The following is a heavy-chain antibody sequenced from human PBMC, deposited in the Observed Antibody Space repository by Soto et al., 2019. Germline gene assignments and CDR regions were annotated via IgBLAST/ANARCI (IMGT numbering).Heavy chain of an antibody. Sequence: SETLSLSCAVYGGSFSCHYWSWIRQPPGKGREWIGEINHSGSTNYNPSLKSRVTISVDTSKNQFSLKLNSVTAADTAVYYCARAIDMMVVVERDEQAKSESYSWCQG. CDR3: ARAIDMMVVVERDEQAKSESYS. D-gene: IGHD3-22*01. V-gene: IGHV4-34*01. J-gene: IGHJ4*02. CDR1: GGSFSCHY. CDR2: INHSGST.